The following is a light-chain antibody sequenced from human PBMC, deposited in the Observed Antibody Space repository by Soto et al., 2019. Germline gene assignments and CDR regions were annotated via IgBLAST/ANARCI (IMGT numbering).Light chain of an antibody. V-gene: IGKV3-15*01. CDR2: GAF. Sequence: EIVLTQSPTTLSVSPGDRATLSCRTSQSVASNFAWYQQKPGQAPRLLIYGAFIRAPGFPVRFRGSGSGSEFTLTISSLQSEDGATYYCQQYDKWPYTFGQGTKVDIK. J-gene: IGKJ2*01. CDR1: QSVASN. CDR3: QQYDKWPYT.